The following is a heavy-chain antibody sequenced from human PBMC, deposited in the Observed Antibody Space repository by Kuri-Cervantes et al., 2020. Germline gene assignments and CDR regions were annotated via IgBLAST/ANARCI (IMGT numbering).Heavy chain of an antibody. Sequence: GGSLRLSCAASGFTFSSYAMHWVRQAPGKGLEWVAVIWYDGSNKYYADSVKGRFTISRDNSKNTLYLQMNSLRAEDTAVYYCANTYYYGSGTSFDYWGQGTLVTVSS. J-gene: IGHJ4*02. V-gene: IGHV3-30*04. CDR1: GFTFSSYA. CDR2: IWYDGSNK. D-gene: IGHD3-10*01. CDR3: ANTYYYGSGTSFDY.